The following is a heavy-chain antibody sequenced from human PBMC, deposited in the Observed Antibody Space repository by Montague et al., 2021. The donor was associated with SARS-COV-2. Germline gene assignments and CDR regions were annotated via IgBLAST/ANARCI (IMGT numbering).Heavy chain of an antibody. CDR3: ARSREEFTSIAVIITGGMHYFDS. D-gene: IGHD3-22*01. Sequence: SETLSLTCAVSGGSFSGYYWCWVRQAPGKGLELIGEINHCGSTHYNPSLTIQVSISVATSKNQFSLKLSSVTAADTAVFYCARSREEFTSIAVIITGGMHYFDSWGQGTLVTVSS. CDR2: INHCGST. J-gene: IGHJ4*02. CDR1: GGSFSGYY. V-gene: IGHV4-34*01.